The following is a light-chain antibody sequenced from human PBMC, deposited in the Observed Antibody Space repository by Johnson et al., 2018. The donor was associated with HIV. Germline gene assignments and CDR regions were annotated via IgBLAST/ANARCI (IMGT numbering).Light chain of an antibody. J-gene: IGLJ1*01. CDR1: ALPKEY. V-gene: IGLV3-10*01. CDR2: EDS. Sequence: VLTQPPSVSVSPGQTARITCSGDALPKEYAYWYQQQSGQAPVLVIYEDSKRPSGIPERFSGSSSGTTATLTISGAQVEDEADYYCYAADRSANFTRVFGTGTKVTGL. CDR3: YAADRSANFTRV.